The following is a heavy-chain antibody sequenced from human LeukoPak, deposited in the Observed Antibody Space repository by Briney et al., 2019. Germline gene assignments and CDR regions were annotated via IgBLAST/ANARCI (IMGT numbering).Heavy chain of an antibody. D-gene: IGHD3-3*01. Sequence: PGGSLRLSCAASGFNFHAYWMSWARQAPGKVLEWVASLNQDADREYYVDSVKGRFTISRDNAKNSLYLQMDSLRVEDTAVYYCARDLRRITIFGVVSYFDYWGQGTLVTVSS. J-gene: IGHJ4*02. CDR3: ARDLRRITIFGVVSYFDY. CDR2: LNQDADRE. V-gene: IGHV3-7*01. CDR1: GFNFHAYW.